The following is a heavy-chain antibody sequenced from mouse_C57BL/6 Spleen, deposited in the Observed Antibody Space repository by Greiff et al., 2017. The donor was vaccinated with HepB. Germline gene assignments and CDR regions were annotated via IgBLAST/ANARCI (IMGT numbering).Heavy chain of an antibody. D-gene: IGHD3-2*02. Sequence: VQLQQPGAELVKPGASVKLSCKASGYTFTSYWMQWVKQRPGQGLEWIGEIDPSDSYTNYNQKFKGKATLTVDTSSSTAYMQLSSLTSEDSAVYYCARSKAGVDYWGQGTTLTVSS. CDR2: IDPSDSYT. CDR3: ARSKAGVDY. CDR1: GYTFTSYW. J-gene: IGHJ2*01. V-gene: IGHV1-50*01.